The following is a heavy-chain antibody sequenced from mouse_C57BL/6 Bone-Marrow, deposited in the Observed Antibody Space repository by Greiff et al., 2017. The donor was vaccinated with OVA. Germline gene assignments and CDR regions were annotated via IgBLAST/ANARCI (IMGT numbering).Heavy chain of an antibody. J-gene: IGHJ2*01. CDR2: IYPSDSET. Sequence: QVQLQQSGAELVRPGSSVKLSCKASGYTFTSYWMDWVKQRPGQGLEWIGNIYPSDSETHYNQKFKDKATLTVDKSSSTAYMQLSSLTSEDSAVYYCARSNTDYFDYWGQGTTLTVSS. CDR3: ARSNTDYFDY. V-gene: IGHV1-61*01. CDR1: GYTFTSYW.